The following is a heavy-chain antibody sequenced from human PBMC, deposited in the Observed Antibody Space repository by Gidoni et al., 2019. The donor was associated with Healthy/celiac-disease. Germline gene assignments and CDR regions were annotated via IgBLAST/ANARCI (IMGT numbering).Heavy chain of an antibody. Sequence: QLTLRESAPALVKPTQTLTLTCTFSGFSLSTSGMCVSWIRQPPGKALEWLALIDWDDDKYYSTSLKTRLTISKDTSKKQVVLTMTNMDPVDTATYYCARTNCGGAMYNWFDPWGQGTLVTVSS. CDR1: GFSLSTSGMC. D-gene: IGHD2-21*01. CDR3: ARTNCGGAMYNWFDP. V-gene: IGHV2-70*01. J-gene: IGHJ5*02. CDR2: IDWDDDK.